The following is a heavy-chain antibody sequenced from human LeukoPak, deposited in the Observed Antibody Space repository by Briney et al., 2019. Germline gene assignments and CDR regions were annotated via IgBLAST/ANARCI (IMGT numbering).Heavy chain of an antibody. Sequence: PGGSLRLSCAASGFTFSTYNMNWVRQAPGKGLEWVSSISSSSSYIYYADSVKGRFTISRDNAKNSLYLQMNSLRAEDTAVYYCARDDSYGYGNWGQGTLVTVSS. D-gene: IGHD5-18*01. J-gene: IGHJ4*02. V-gene: IGHV3-21*01. CDR3: ARDDSYGYGN. CDR1: GFTFSTYN. CDR2: ISSSSSYI.